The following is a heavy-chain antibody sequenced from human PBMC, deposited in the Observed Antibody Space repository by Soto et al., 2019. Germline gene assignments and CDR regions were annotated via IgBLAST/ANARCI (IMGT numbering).Heavy chain of an antibody. CDR1: GYAFTSYG. J-gene: IGHJ4*02. Sequence: ASVKVSCKASGYAFTSYGITWVRQAPGQGLEWMGWISGYNGNTNYAQKLQGRVTMTTDTSTSTVYMELSSLRSDDTAVYYCARDKITGLFDYRGQGTLVTVSS. CDR3: ARDKITGLFDY. D-gene: IGHD2-8*02. V-gene: IGHV1-18*01. CDR2: ISGYNGNT.